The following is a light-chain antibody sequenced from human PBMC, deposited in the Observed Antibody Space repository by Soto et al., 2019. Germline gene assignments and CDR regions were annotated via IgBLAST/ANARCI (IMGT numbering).Light chain of an antibody. CDR3: SSFTSSPTYV. V-gene: IGLV2-14*01. CDR2: EVT. Sequence: QSALTQPASVSGSPGQSITISCTGTSSDIGVFNYVSWYQQHPGKAPKLMIYEVTNRPSGISNRFSGSKSGNTASLTISGLQAEDEADYYCSSFTSSPTYVFGTGTKVT. CDR1: SSDIGVFNY. J-gene: IGLJ1*01.